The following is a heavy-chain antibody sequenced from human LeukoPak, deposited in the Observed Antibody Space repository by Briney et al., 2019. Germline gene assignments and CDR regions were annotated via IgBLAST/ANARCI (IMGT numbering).Heavy chain of an antibody. CDR2: ISVSRSSI. J-gene: IGHJ4*02. CDR3: ATGYCSGSGCNSEGD. V-gene: IGHV3-48*01. D-gene: IGHD2-15*01. Sequence: GGSLGLSCAASGFTFSSYSMHWVRQAPGKGLEWVSSISVSRSSIYYADSAKGRFTISRDNAKNSLFLQMDSLRAEDTAVYYCATGYCSGSGCNSEGDWGQGTLVTVSS. CDR1: GFTFSSYS.